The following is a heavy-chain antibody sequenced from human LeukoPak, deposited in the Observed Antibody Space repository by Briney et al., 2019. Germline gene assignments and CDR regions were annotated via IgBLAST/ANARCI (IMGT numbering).Heavy chain of an antibody. V-gene: IGHV4-34*01. CDR3: ARGGQRRRAHFDY. J-gene: IGHJ4*02. CDR2: INHSGST. CDR1: GGSFSDYY. D-gene: IGHD6-25*01. Sequence: SETLSLTCAVYGGSFSDYYWSWIRQPPGKGLEWIGEINHSGSTNYNPSLKSRVTISVDTSKNQFSLKLSSVTAADTAVYYCARGGQRRRAHFDYWGQGTLVTVSS.